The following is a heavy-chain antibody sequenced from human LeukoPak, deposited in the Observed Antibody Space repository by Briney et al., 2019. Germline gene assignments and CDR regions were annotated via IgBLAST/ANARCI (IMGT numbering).Heavy chain of an antibody. D-gene: IGHD1-14*01. J-gene: IGHJ4*02. CDR3: AKIPNPEPDDY. CDR1: GFTFSSFA. CDR2: VSTNTGGRT. V-gene: IGHV3-23*01. Sequence: GGSLRLSCAASGFTFSSFAMSWVRQAPGKGLEWVSAVSTNTGGRTYYADSVKGRFSISRDDSRNTVYLQMNSLRAEDTAVYYCAKIPNPEPDDYWGQGTLVTVSS.